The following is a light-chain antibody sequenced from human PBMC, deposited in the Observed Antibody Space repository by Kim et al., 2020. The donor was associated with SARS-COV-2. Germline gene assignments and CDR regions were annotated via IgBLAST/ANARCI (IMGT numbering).Light chain of an antibody. CDR3: QQYGSAPRT. J-gene: IGKJ1*01. CDR1: QSVSDNC. CDR2: VAS. V-gene: IGKV3-20*01. Sequence: SPGERAPLSRRASQSVSDNCLAWYQQKPGQAPRLLIYVASSRVTGIPDRFSGSGSGTDFTLTISRLEPEDFAVYYCQQYGSAPRTFGQGTKVDIK.